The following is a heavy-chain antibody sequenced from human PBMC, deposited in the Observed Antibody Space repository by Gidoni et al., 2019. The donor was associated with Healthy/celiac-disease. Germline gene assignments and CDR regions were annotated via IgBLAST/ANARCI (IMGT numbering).Heavy chain of an antibody. Sequence: EVQLVESGGGLVQPGGSLRLSCAASGFTFSSYWMHWVRQAPGKGLVWVSRINSDGSSTSYADSVKGRFTISRDNAKNTLYLQMNSLRAEDTAVYYCARDSHYDFWSGYPRKGNWGQGTLVTVSS. D-gene: IGHD3-3*01. CDR1: GFTFSSYW. CDR3: ARDSHYDFWSGYPRKGN. V-gene: IGHV3-74*01. J-gene: IGHJ4*02. CDR2: INSDGSST.